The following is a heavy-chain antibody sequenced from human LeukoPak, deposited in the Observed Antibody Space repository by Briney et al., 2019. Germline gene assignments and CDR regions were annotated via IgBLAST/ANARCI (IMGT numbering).Heavy chain of an antibody. D-gene: IGHD3-3*01. V-gene: IGHV3-23*01. Sequence: PGGSLRLSCAASGFTFSSYAMSWVRQAPGKGLEWVSAISGSGGSTYYADSVKGRFTISRDNSKNTLYLQMNSLRAEDTAVYYCAKEGYETIFGVVITNYWGQGTLVTVSS. J-gene: IGHJ4*02. CDR2: ISGSGGST. CDR1: GFTFSSYA. CDR3: AKEGYETIFGVVITNY.